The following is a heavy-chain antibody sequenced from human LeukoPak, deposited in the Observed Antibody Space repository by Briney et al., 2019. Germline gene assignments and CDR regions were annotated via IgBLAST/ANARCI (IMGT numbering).Heavy chain of an antibody. V-gene: IGHV3-23*01. D-gene: IGHD3-22*01. CDR2: ISGSGGST. CDR1: GFTFSSYS. CDR3: AKNFRRGSGYYYSYFDY. Sequence: GGSLRLSCAASGFTFSSYSMNWVRQAPGKGLEWVSAISGSGGSTYYADSVKGRFTISRDNSKNTLYLQMNSLRAEDTAVYYCAKNFRRGSGYYYSYFDYWGQGTLVTVSS. J-gene: IGHJ4*02.